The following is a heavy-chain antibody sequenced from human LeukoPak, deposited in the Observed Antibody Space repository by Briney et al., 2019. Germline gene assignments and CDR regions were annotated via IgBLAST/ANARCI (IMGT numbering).Heavy chain of an antibody. D-gene: IGHD1-26*01. V-gene: IGHV3-30*04. CDR2: VGSDDKTK. J-gene: IGHJ4*02. CDR3: ARERQTGATPFDY. CDR1: GFTFTGHS. Sequence: GGSLRLSCVASGFTFTGHSMHWVRQAPGKGLEWVAVVGSDDKTKFYGDSLRGRFTISRDNSKNTLFLEMNSLRDEDTAVYYCARERQTGATPFDYWGQGSLVTVSS.